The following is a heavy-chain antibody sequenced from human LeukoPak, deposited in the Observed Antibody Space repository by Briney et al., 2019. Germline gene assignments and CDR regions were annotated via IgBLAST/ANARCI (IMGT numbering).Heavy chain of an antibody. V-gene: IGHV3-23*01. CDR2: ISFRVANT. Sequence: PGGSLRLSCAASGFTFSNYAMAWVRQAPGKGLEFVSVISFRVANTYYADSVMGRFTVSRDNSKNTLYLQMNSLRAEDTAVYYCAKVVIGGYFDYWGQGTLVTVSS. J-gene: IGHJ4*02. CDR3: AKVVIGGYFDY. CDR1: GFTFSNYA. D-gene: IGHD2-21*01.